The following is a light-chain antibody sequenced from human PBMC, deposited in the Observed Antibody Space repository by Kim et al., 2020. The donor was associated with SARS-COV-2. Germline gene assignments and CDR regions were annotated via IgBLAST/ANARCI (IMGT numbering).Light chain of an antibody. V-gene: IGLV3-1*01. J-gene: IGLJ3*02. CDR3: QTWDSGIWV. Sequence: GSPGQTVSITCSGDKLGDKYVCWYQQKPGQSPVLVIYQDTERPSGIPERFSGSNSGNAATLTISGTQAMDEADYYCQTWDSGIWVFGGGTQLTVL. CDR1: KLGDKY. CDR2: QDT.